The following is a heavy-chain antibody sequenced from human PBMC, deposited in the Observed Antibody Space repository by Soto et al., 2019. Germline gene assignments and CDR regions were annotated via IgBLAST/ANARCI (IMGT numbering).Heavy chain of an antibody. Sequence: TLSLPFALSGGSISRGGYSWSWIRQPPGKGLEWIGYIYHSGSTYYNPSLKSRVAISVDRSKNQFYLKLISVTAADTAVYYCARVPGPWGQGTLVTVSS. D-gene: IGHD3-10*01. CDR2: IYHSGST. J-gene: IGHJ5*02. CDR1: GGSISRGGYS. CDR3: ARVPGP. V-gene: IGHV4-30-2*01.